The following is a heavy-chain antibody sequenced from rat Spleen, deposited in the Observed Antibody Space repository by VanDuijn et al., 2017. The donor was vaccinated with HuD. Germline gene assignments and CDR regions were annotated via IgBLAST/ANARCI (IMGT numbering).Heavy chain of an antibody. J-gene: IGHJ2*01. V-gene: IGHV5-25*01. CDR3: ARHAGDYGSFFDY. D-gene: IGHD1-3*01. Sequence: EVQLVESGGGLVQPGRSMKLSCAASGFTFSHYDMAWVRQAPTKGLEWAASITTGGGNTYYRDSVKGRFTISRDNAKSTLYLQMDSLRSEDTATYYCARHAGDYGSFFDYWGQGVMVTVSS. CDR1: GFTFSHYD. CDR2: ITTGGGNT.